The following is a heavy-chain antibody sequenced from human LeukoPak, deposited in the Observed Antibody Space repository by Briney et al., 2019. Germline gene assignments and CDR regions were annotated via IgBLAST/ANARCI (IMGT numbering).Heavy chain of an antibody. V-gene: IGHV3-21*01. CDR1: GVTFSSYS. CDR3: ARGVLRNWFDL. Sequence: GGSLRLSCAVSGVTFSSYSMNWVRHAPAKGLEWVSSISSTSSYIYYADSVKGRFTISRDNANDSLYLQMNRLRAEDTAVYYCARGVLRNWFDLWGQGTLVTVSS. D-gene: IGHD5-12*01. CDR2: ISSTSSYI. J-gene: IGHJ5*02.